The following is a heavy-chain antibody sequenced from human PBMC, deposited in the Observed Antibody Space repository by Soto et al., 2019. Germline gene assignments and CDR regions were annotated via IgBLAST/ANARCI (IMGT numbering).Heavy chain of an antibody. CDR1: GFTFGNVA. CDR3: AKLYWNPRYFDS. Sequence: GGSLRLSCAASGFTFGNVAMAWVRQAPGKGLEWVSSISDNGGNTDYADSARGRFTLSRDNSKNTLYLQMNHLKAEDTAVYYCAKLYWNPRYFDSWGQGARVTVS. D-gene: IGHD1-1*01. J-gene: IGHJ4*02. CDR2: ISDNGGNT. V-gene: IGHV3-23*01.